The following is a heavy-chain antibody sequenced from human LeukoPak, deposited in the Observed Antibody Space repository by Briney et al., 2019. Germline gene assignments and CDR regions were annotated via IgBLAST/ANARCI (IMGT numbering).Heavy chain of an antibody. D-gene: IGHD1-1*01. CDR2: INPDGSNT. Sequence: GGSLRLSCAASGFTFSSYWMHWFRQAPGKGLVWVSLINPDGSNTDYADSVKGRFTISRDNAKNTLYLQVNSLRAEDTAVYYCARNWNGADYWGQGTPLTVSS. J-gene: IGHJ4*02. V-gene: IGHV3-74*01. CDR3: ARNWNGADY. CDR1: GFTFSSYW.